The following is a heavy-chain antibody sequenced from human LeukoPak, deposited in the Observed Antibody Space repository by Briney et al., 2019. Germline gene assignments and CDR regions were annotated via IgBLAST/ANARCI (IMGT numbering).Heavy chain of an antibody. CDR2: ISNIGTYI. J-gene: IGHJ4*02. V-gene: IGHV3-21*04. Sequence: GGSLRLSCAASGFTFSSYSINWVRQAPGKGLEWVSSISNIGTYIYYADSVKGRFTVSRDNAKNSLYLQMSNLRVEDTAVYYCARLLAGSGSYYLDSWGEGTLVTVSS. CDR1: GFTFSSYS. D-gene: IGHD3-10*01. CDR3: ARLLAGSGSYYLDS.